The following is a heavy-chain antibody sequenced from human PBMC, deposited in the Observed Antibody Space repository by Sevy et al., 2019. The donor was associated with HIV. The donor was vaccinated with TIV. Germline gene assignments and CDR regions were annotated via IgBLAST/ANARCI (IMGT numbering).Heavy chain of an antibody. V-gene: IGHV3-73*01. CDR1: GFTFSGST. CDR3: TRQVVAVAGDYFDY. Sequence: GGSLSLSCAASGFTFSGSTMHWVRQASGKGLEWVVRIRYKANTYATAYAASVKGRFTISRDDSKNTAYLQMNSLKTEDTAVYYCTRQVVAVAGDYFDYWGQGTLVTVSS. CDR2: IRYKANTYAT. J-gene: IGHJ4*02. D-gene: IGHD6-19*01.